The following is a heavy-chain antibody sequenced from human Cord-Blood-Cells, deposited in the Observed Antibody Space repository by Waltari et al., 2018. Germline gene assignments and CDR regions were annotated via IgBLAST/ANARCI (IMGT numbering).Heavy chain of an antibody. J-gene: IGHJ4*02. CDR1: GGSISSSSYY. Sequence: QLQLQESGPGLVKPSETLSLTCTVSGGSISSSSYYWGWIRQPPGKGLEWIGSIYYSGCTYFSPSRKSRVTISVDTSKNQFSLKLSSVTAADTAVYYCATYSSGWYFDYWGQGTLVTVSS. CDR2: IYYSGCT. D-gene: IGHD6-19*01. CDR3: ATYSSGWYFDY. V-gene: IGHV4-39*07.